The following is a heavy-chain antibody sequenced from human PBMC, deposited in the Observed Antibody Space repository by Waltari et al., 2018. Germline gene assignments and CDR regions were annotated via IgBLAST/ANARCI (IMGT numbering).Heavy chain of an antibody. D-gene: IGHD3-10*01. CDR2: IIPILGIA. CDR3: ASGMVRGVINWFDP. V-gene: IGHV1-69*02. Sequence: QVQLVQSGAEVKKPGSSVKVSCRASGGPFSSYTISWVRQAPGQGLEWMGRIIPILGIANYAQKFQGRVTITADKSTSTAYMELSSLRSEDTAVYYCASGMVRGVINWFDPWGQGTLVTVSS. J-gene: IGHJ5*02. CDR1: GGPFSSYT.